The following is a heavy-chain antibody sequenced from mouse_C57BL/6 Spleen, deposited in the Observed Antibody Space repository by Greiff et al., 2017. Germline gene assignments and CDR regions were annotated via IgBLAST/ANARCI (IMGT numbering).Heavy chain of an antibody. CDR1: GYTFTSYV. Sequence: EVKLQESGPELVKPGASVKMSCKASGYTFTSYVMHWVKQKPGQGLEWIGYIYPYNDGTKYNEKFKGKATLTSDKSSSTAYMELSSLTSEDSAVYYCARDYSKTWFAYWGQGTLVTVSA. CDR2: IYPYNDGT. J-gene: IGHJ3*01. CDR3: ARDYSKTWFAY. D-gene: IGHD2-5*01. V-gene: IGHV1-14*01.